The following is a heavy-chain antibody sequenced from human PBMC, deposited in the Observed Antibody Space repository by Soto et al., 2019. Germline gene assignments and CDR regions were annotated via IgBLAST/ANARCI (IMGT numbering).Heavy chain of an antibody. CDR1: GFTFDDYA. D-gene: IGHD2-2*01. V-gene: IGHV3-9*01. CDR2: ISWNSGSI. CDR3: ATTPGYHDGEAPQYYYYGMDV. Sequence: GGSLRLSCAASGFTFDDYAMHWVRQAPGKGLEWVSGISWNSGSIGYADSVKGRFTISRDNAKNSLYLQMNSLRAEDTAVYYCATTPGYHDGEAPQYYYYGMDVWGQGTTVTVSS. J-gene: IGHJ6*02.